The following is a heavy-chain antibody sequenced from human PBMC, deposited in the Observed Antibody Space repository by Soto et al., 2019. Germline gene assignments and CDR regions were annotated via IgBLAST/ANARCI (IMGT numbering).Heavy chain of an antibody. CDR2: ISSNGIGT. Sequence: EVQLVESGGGLAQPGGSLRLSCAASGFTLSSDAMDWVRKAPGKGLEYVSGISSNGIGTYYANSVKGRFTISRDNSKNTVYRQMDSLRPEDMAVYYCARRARADYYYMDVWGKGTTVTVS. V-gene: IGHV3-64*01. CDR3: ARRARADYYYMDV. J-gene: IGHJ6*03. CDR1: GFTLSSDA. D-gene: IGHD6-6*01.